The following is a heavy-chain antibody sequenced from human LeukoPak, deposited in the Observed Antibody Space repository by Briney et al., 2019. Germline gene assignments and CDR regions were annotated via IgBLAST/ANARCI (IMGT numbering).Heavy chain of an antibody. CDR3: SRVLAAAGTRYFDY. D-gene: IGHD6-13*01. V-gene: IGHV4-31*03. CDR2: IYYSGST. J-gene: IGHJ4*02. CDR1: GGSISSGGYY. Sequence: SETLSLTCTVSGGSISSGGYYWSWIRQHPGKGLEWIGYIYYSGSTYYNPSLKSRVTISVDTSKNQFSLRLSSVTAADTAVYYCSRVLAAAGTRYFDYWDQGTLVTVYS.